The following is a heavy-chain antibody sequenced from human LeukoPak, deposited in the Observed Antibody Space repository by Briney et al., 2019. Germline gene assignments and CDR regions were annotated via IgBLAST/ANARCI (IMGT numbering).Heavy chain of an antibody. CDR3: TRYPLGYCSSASCYGYFDY. Sequence: GGSLRLSCAASGFTFKTYAMTWVRQAPGKGLEWVGRIYSKTDGGTREYAAPVEGRFAISRDDSKNTLYLQMNSLKTEDTAVYYCTRYPLGYCSSASCYGYFDYWGQGTLVTVSS. J-gene: IGHJ4*02. CDR2: IYSKTDGGTR. D-gene: IGHD2-2*01. CDR1: GFTFKTYA. V-gene: IGHV3-15*01.